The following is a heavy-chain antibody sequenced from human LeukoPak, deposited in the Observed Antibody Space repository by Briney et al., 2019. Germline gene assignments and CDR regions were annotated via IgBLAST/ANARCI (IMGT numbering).Heavy chain of an antibody. CDR3: ARGSPSLIAVAALYYFDY. CDR1: GFTFSSYA. Sequence: PGGSLRLSCAASGFTFSSYAMSWVRQAPGKGLEWVSAIGTAGDTYYPGSVKGRFTISRENAKNSLYLQMNSLRAGDTAVYYCARGSPSLIAVAALYYFDYWGQGTLVTVSS. CDR2: IGTAGDT. V-gene: IGHV3-13*01. D-gene: IGHD6-19*01. J-gene: IGHJ4*02.